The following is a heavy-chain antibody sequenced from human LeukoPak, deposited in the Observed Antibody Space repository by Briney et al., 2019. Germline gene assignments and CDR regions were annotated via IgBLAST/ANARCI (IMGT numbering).Heavy chain of an antibody. CDR3: AKDVTVVRGVNYFDY. CDR1: GFTFSSYA. D-gene: IGHD3-10*01. Sequence: GGSLRLSCAASGFTFSSYAMSWVRQAPGKGLEWVSAISGSGGSTYYADSVRGRFTISRDNSKNTLYLQMNSLRAEDTAVCYCAKDVTVVRGVNYFDYWGQGTLVTVSS. V-gene: IGHV3-23*01. CDR2: ISGSGGST. J-gene: IGHJ4*02.